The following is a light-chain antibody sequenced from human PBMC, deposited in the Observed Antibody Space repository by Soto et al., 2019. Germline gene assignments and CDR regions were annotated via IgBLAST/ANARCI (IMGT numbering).Light chain of an antibody. J-gene: IGKJ1*01. CDR1: ETVATN. Sequence: VMTQSPATLSVSPGQRATLSCWASETVATNLAWYQQKPGQAPRLLISGASTRAAGISDRFRGSGSGTEFTLPISSLRSEDSAIYYCQQYFGWPPMTFGQGTKVEI. V-gene: IGKV3-15*01. CDR3: QQYFGWPPMT. CDR2: GAS.